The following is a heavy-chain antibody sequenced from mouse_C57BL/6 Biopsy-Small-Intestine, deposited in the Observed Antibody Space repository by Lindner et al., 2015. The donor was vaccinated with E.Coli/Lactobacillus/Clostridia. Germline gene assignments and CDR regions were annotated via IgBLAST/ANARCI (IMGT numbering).Heavy chain of an antibody. D-gene: IGHD3-2*02. CDR1: GFTFRNYG. Sequence: EVQLQESGGDLVKPGGSLKPSCAASGFTFRNYGISWVRQTPDKRLEWVATISTGGSYTYYPDSVKGRSTISRDNAKNTLYLQMSSLKSEDTAIYYCTRKAVQATYLDYWGQGTTLTVSS. CDR3: TRKAVQATYLDY. J-gene: IGHJ2*01. CDR2: ISTGGSYT. V-gene: IGHV5-6*01.